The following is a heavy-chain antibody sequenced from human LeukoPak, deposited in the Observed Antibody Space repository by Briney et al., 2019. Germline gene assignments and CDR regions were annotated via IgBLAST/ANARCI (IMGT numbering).Heavy chain of an antibody. Sequence: ASVKVSCKASGYTFAGCYIHWVRQAPGQGPEWMGWINPNSGGTNFAQKFQGRVTMTRDTSISTAYMELSRLRSDDTAVYYCSRTDGSGLYYYYSGMDFWGQGTTVTVSS. CDR3: SRTDGSGLYYYYSGMDF. CDR1: GYTFAGCY. D-gene: IGHD3-10*01. V-gene: IGHV1-2*02. CDR2: INPNSGGT. J-gene: IGHJ6*02.